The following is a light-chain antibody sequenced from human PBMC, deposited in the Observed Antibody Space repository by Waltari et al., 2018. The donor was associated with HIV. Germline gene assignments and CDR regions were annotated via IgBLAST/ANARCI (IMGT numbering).Light chain of an antibody. Sequence: QSVLTQPPSASGTPGQRVTISCSGSSTNIESNYVYWYQQRPGTAPKLLIYVSIRRPPGGPDRFSGSKAATAASLAISGLRSEDEADYYCAAWDDSLSVVVFGGGTKLTVL. CDR1: STNIESNY. V-gene: IGLV1-47*01. CDR2: VSI. J-gene: IGLJ2*01. CDR3: AAWDDSLSVVV.